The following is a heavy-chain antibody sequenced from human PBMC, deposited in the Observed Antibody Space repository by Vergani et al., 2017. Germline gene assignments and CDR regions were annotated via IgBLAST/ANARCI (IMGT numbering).Heavy chain of an antibody. V-gene: IGHV2-5*01. CDR3: AHRLLNGYSSGGYSDDWFDP. CDR2: IYWNDDQ. CDR1: GFSLSTNGVG. Sequence: QITLKESGPTLVKPTQTLTLTCTFSGFSLSTNGVGVGWIRQPPGKALESLALIYWNDDQRYSPSLKSMLTITKDTAKNQVVLTMTNMDPVDTATYYCAHRLLNGYSSGGYSDDWFDPWGQGTLVTGSS. J-gene: IGHJ5*02. D-gene: IGHD6-19*01.